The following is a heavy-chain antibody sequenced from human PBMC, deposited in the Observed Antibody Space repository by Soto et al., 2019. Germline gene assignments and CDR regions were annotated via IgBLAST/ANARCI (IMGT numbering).Heavy chain of an antibody. CDR2: IYYSGST. CDR1: GGSISSYY. Sequence: SETLSLTCTVSGGSISSYYWSWIRQPPGKGLEWIGYIYYSGSTNYNPSLKSRVTISVDTSKNQFSLKLSSVTAADTAVYYCARLRLSEPTDAFDIWGQGTMVTV. J-gene: IGHJ3*02. D-gene: IGHD2-21*02. CDR3: ARLRLSEPTDAFDI. V-gene: IGHV4-59*13.